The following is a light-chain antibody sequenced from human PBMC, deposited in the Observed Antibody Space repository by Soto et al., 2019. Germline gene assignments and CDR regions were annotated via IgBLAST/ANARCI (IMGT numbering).Light chain of an antibody. V-gene: IGKV1-9*01. CDR2: AAS. J-gene: IGKJ4*01. CDR1: QGISSY. Sequence: QITQAPSTLSASVGDRVTIPCRASQGISSYLAWYQQKPGKAPNLLFYAASTLQSGVPSRFSGSVSGTEFTLTISSLQPEEFATYYCQQLNRYPSGLTFCGGTKVDIK. CDR3: QQLNRYPSGLT.